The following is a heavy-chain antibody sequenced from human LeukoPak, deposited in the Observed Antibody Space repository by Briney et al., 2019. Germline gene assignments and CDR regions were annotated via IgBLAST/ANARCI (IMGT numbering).Heavy chain of an antibody. Sequence: PSETLSLTCTVSGGSISSHYWSWIRQPPGKGLEWIGYIYYSGSTNYNPSLKSRVTISVDTSKNQFSLKLSSVTAADTAVYYRATYSYGYPYDAFDIWGQGTMVTVSS. CDR1: GGSISSHY. CDR2: IYYSGST. D-gene: IGHD5-18*01. J-gene: IGHJ3*02. CDR3: ATYSYGYPYDAFDI. V-gene: IGHV4-59*11.